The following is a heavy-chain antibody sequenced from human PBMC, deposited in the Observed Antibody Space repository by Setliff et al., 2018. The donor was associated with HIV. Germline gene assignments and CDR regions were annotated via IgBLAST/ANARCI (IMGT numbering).Heavy chain of an antibody. CDR3: ARGHHFYWYFDL. Sequence: ASVKVSCKASGKSFTTYGISWVRQAPGQGLEWVGWISVYNVQTLYAQKVQARITVTMDIPKDTAYMELRGLTPDAPAVYYCARGHHFYWYFDLWGPGTLVTVSS. V-gene: IGHV1-18*01. CDR1: GKSFTTYG. CDR2: ISVYNVQT. J-gene: IGHJ2*01.